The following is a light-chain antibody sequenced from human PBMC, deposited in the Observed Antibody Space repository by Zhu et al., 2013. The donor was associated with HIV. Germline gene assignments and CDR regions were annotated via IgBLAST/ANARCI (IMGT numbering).Light chain of an antibody. CDR3: QSYDSSLTSYV. CDR2: DNN. CDR1: SSNIGNNY. V-gene: IGLV1-51*01. J-gene: IGLJ1*01. Sequence: QSVLTQPTSMSAAPGQKVTISCSGSSSNIGNNYVSWYQQVPGTAPKLLIYDNNKRPSGIPDRFSGSKSGTSASLAITGLQAEDEADYYCQSYDSSLTSYVFGTGTKVTVL.